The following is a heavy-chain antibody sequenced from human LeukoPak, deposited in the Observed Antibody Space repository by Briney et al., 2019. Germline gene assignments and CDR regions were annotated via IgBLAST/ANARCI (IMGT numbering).Heavy chain of an antibody. CDR1: GFTFNTYS. CDR3: ARGRMTTMTFFDC. D-gene: IGHD4-17*01. CDR2: ISSSSSTT. V-gene: IGHV3-48*01. J-gene: IGHJ4*02. Sequence: GGSLRLSCAASGFTFNTYSMNWVRQAPGKGLEWVSHISSSSSTTYYADSVKGRFTISRDNAKNSLYLQMNSLRGEDTAVYYCARGRMTTMTFFDCWGQGSLVTVSS.